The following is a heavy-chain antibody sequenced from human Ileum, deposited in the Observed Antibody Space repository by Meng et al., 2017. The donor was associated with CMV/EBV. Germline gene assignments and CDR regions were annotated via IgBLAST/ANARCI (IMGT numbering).Heavy chain of an antibody. CDR1: GLIVSTNN. D-gene: IGHD2-2*01. CDR3: TTGVTVPAAHDY. V-gene: IGHV3-15*01. Sequence: GESLKISCAASGLIVSTNNMSWVRQAPGKGLEWVGRVKGKTDGGTTDYAAPVKGRFTISRDDSKNTLYLQMNSLKTEDTALYYCTTGVTVPAAHDYWGQGTLVTVSS. J-gene: IGHJ4*02. CDR2: VKGKTDGGTT.